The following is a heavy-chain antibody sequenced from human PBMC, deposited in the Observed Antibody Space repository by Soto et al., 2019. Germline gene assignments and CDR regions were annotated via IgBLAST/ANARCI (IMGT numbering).Heavy chain of an antibody. CDR1: GYTFTSHG. D-gene: IGHD1-26*01. CDR2: ISGDNGNT. V-gene: IGHV1-18*01. J-gene: IGHJ4*02. CDR3: VLSGYFDH. Sequence: QVQLVQSGTEVKKPGASVKVSCKTSGYTFTSHGISWVRQAPGQGLEWMGWISGDNGNTNYAQKVQGRVTMTTDTSTSTAYMELRSLRSDDTAVYYCVLSGYFDHWGQGTLVIVSP.